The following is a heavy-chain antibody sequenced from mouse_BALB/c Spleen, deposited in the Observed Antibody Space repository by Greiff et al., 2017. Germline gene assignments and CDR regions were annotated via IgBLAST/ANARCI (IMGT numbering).Heavy chain of an antibody. J-gene: IGHJ4*01. V-gene: IGHV1-18*01. CDR3: AREDYVYAMDY. CDR1: GYTFTDYN. Sequence: EVKLMESGPELVKPGASVKIPCKASGYTFTDYNMDWVKQSHGKSLEWIGDINPNNGGTIYNQKFKGKATLTVDKSSSTAYMELRSLTSEDTAVYYCAREDYVYAMDYWGQGTSVTVSS. CDR2: INPNNGGT. D-gene: IGHD1-1*01.